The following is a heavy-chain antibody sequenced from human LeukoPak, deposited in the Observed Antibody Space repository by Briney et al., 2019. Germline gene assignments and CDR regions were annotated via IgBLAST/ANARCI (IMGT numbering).Heavy chain of an antibody. CDR1: GFTFSSYA. V-gene: IGHV3-23*01. CDR2: ISGSGGST. J-gene: IGHJ4*02. CDR3: AKDRGSGWGIDY. Sequence: GGSLRLSCAASGFTFSSYAMGWVRQAPGKGLEWVSTISGSGGSTNYADSAKGRITISRDNSKNTLHLQMNSLRAEDTAVYHCAKDRGSGWGIDYWGQGTLVTVSS. D-gene: IGHD6-19*01.